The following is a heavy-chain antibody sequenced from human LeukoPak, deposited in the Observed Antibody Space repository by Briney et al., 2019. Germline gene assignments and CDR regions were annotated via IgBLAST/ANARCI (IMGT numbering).Heavy chain of an antibody. J-gene: IGHJ5*02. V-gene: IGHV3-53*01. Sequence: PGRSLRLSSAASGFTVSSNYMSWVRQAPGKGLEWVSVIYTDGSTYYADSVKGRFTISRDNSKNTIYLQSKSLRAEDTAAYDCPRDGGRSGPGWFDPWGQGTLVIASS. CDR2: IYTDGST. CDR3: PRDGGRSGPGWFDP. D-gene: IGHD2-15*01. CDR1: GFTVSSNY.